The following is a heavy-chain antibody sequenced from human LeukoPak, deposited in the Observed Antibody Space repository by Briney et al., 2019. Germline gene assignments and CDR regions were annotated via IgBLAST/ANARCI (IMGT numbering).Heavy chain of an antibody. J-gene: IGHJ6*02. CDR1: GGSISSGSYY. V-gene: IGHV4-61*02. D-gene: IGHD1-1*01. CDR2: IYTSGST. Sequence: SQTLSLTCTVSGGSISSGSYYWSWIRQPAGKGLEWIGRIYTSGSTNYNPSLKSRVTISVDTSKNQFSLKLSSVTAADTAVYYCARHDGSPEAGYYYYGMDVWGQGTTVTVSS. CDR3: ARHDGSPEAGYYYYGMDV.